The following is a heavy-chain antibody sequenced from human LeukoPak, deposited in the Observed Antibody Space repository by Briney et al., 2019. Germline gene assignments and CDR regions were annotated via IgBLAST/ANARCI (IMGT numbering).Heavy chain of an antibody. V-gene: IGHV3-21*01. D-gene: IGHD2-8*02. CDR1: GFTFSSYE. CDR3: ARDEVGYAGWFDP. Sequence: GGSLRLSCAASGFTFSSYEMNWVRQAPGKGLEWVAYMSRSSSYINYADSVKSRFTISRDNAKNSLYLQMNSLRAEDTAVYYCARDEVGYAGWFDPWGQGTLVTVSS. CDR2: MSRSSSYI. J-gene: IGHJ5*02.